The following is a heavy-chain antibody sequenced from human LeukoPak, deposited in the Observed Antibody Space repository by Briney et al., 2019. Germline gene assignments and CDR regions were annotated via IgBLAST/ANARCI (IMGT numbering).Heavy chain of an antibody. D-gene: IGHD3-16*02. CDR2: IYTSGST. J-gene: IGHJ4*02. Sequence: SETLSLTCTVSGGSISSYNWSWIRQPAGKGLEWIGRIYTSGSTNYNPSLKSRVTMSVDTSKNQFSLKLSSVTAADTAVYYCARSIGYYDYVWGSYHQYYFDYWGQGTLVTVSS. CDR3: ARSIGYYDYVWGSYHQYYFDY. CDR1: GGSISSYN. V-gene: IGHV4-4*07.